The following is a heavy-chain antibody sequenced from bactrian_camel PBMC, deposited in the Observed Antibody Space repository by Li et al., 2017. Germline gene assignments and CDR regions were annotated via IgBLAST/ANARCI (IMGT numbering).Heavy chain of an antibody. D-gene: IGHD6*01. CDR2: IYTGPYTHRGST. V-gene: IGHV3S55*01. CDR1: GWTYGWLC. Sequence: HVQLVESGGGSVQAGGSLRLSCAASGWTYGWLCMGWFRQAPGEEREAVACIYTGPYTHRGSTAYAASVKGRFTIRQDNAQNTVHLQMTSLKPEDGAMYYCAKSLASALNGTGRSPGTQVTVS. J-gene: IGHJ4*01.